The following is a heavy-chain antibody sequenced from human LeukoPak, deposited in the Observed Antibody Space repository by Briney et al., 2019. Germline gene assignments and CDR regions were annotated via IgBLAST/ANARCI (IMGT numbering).Heavy chain of an antibody. J-gene: IGHJ6*02. D-gene: IGHD1-26*01. CDR1: GGSISSSSYY. V-gene: IGHV4-61*02. CDR3: ARVSGSTYYYYYGMDV. CDR2: IYTSGST. Sequence: SETLSLTCTVSGGSISSSSYYWSWIRQPAGKGLEWIGRIYTSGSTNYNPSLKSRVTMSVDTSKNQFSLKLSSVTAADTAVYYCARVSGSTYYYYYGMDVWGQGTTVTVSS.